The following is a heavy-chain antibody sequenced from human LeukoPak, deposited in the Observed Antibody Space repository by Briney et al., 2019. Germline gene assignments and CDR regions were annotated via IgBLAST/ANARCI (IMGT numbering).Heavy chain of an antibody. Sequence: GGSLRLSCAASGFTFSHYWMSWVRQAPGKGLEWVANIKEDGSEKNYVDSVRGRFTISRDNSKNTLYLQMNSLRVEDTAVYYCARGPSGTSDAFDIWGRGTLVTVSS. CDR1: GFTFSHYW. D-gene: IGHD3/OR15-3a*01. J-gene: IGHJ3*02. V-gene: IGHV3-7*02. CDR2: IKEDGSEK. CDR3: ARGPSGTSDAFDI.